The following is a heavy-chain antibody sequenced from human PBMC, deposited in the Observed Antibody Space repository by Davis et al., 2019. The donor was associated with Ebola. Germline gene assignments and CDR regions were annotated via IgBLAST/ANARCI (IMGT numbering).Heavy chain of an antibody. CDR2: ISGSGGGSI. CDR1: GFTFSSYA. V-gene: IGHV3-23*01. Sequence: GESLKISCAASGFTFSSYAMNWVRQAPGKGLEWVSVISGSGGGSIYYAGSVKGRFTISRDNAKNTLYLQMNSLRAEDTAVYYCVKGIGEDWGQGTLVTVSS. CDR3: VKGIGED. J-gene: IGHJ4*02. D-gene: IGHD2-21*01.